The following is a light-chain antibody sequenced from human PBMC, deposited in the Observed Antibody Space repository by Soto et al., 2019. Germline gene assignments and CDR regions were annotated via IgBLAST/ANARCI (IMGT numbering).Light chain of an antibody. CDR1: SSDVGGYNY. CDR3: SSYAGSSNV. V-gene: IGLV2-8*01. Sequence: SALPQPPSASGSPGQSVAISCTGTSSDVGGYNYVSWYQQHPGKAPKLMIYEVNKRPSGVPDRFSGSKSGNTASLTVSGLQAEDEADYYCSSYAGSSNVFRTGTKVTVL. J-gene: IGLJ1*01. CDR2: EVN.